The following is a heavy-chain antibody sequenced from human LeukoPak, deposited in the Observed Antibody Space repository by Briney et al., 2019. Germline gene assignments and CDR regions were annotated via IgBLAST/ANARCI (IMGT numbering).Heavy chain of an antibody. J-gene: IGHJ4*01. V-gene: IGHV3-74*01. Sequence: GGSLRLSCAASGFTVSSYWMHWVRQAPGKGLVWVSRINSDGSSTSYADSVKVRFTISRDNAKNTLYLQMNSLRAEDTAVYYCARDPITIFGVALDYWGQGTLVTVSS. CDR3: ARDPITIFGVALDY. D-gene: IGHD3-3*01. CDR2: INSDGSST. CDR1: GFTVSSYW.